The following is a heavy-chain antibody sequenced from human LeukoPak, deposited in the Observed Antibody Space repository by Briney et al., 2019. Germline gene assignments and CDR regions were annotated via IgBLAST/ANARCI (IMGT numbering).Heavy chain of an antibody. CDR3: ARVSQAGWDV. CDR1: AFTLSSYT. Sequence: GGSLRLSCAASAFTLSSYTMNWVRQAPGKGLEWVSSISSSGRYIYYADSVKGRFTISRVNAKNSLYLQMNSLRAEDTAVYYCARVSQAGWDVWGKGTTVTVSS. CDR2: ISSSGRYI. J-gene: IGHJ6*04. V-gene: IGHV3-21*01. D-gene: IGHD6-19*01.